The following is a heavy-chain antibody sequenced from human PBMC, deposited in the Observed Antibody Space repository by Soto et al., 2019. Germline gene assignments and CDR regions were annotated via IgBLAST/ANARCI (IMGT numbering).Heavy chain of an antibody. CDR3: TTSPHRDSERVFV. CDR1: GFTFSTYW. Sequence: EVQLVESGGGLVQPGGSLRLSCAASGFTFSTYWMSWVRRTPGKGLEWVANIKQDGTETYYVDSVRGRLTVSRDNAKSSLYLQMNSLRVEDTAVYYCTTSPHRDSERVFVWGQGTAVTVS. V-gene: IGHV3-7*01. J-gene: IGHJ6*02. D-gene: IGHD1-26*01. CDR2: IKQDGTET.